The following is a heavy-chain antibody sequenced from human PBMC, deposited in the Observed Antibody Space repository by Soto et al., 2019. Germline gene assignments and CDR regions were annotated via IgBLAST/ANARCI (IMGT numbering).Heavy chain of an antibody. CDR3: ARAVVVTGTYYYYNGMDV. V-gene: IGHV4-39*01. J-gene: IGHJ6*02. CDR1: GGSIISTTYY. CDR2: IYSSGAT. Sequence: QLHLRESGPGLVKPSETVSLTCVVSGGSIISTTYYWGWIRQPPGKGLEWIGSIYSSGATYYNPSLKSRVAISVDTSKNQFSLKLNSVTVADTAVYYCARAVVVTGTYYYYNGMDVWGQGTTVIVSS. D-gene: IGHD2-15*01.